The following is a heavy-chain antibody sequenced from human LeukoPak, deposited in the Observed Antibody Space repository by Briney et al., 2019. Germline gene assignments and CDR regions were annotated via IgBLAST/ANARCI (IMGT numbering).Heavy chain of an antibody. V-gene: IGHV3-23*01. Sequence: GGSLRLSCAASGFTFSSYAMSWVRQAPGKGLEWVSAISGSGGSTYYADSVKGRFTISRDNSKNTLYLQMNSLRAEDTAVYYCAKDRRGSNYYDSSGYYYSAIYYFDYWGQGTLVTVSS. CDR1: GFTFSSYA. CDR2: ISGSGGST. CDR3: AKDRRGSNYYDSSGYYYSAIYYFDY. D-gene: IGHD3-22*01. J-gene: IGHJ4*02.